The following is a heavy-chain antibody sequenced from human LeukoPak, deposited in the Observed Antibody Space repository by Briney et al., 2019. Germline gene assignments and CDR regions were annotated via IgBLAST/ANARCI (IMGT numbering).Heavy chain of an antibody. D-gene: IGHD4-17*01. Sequence: GGSLRLSCAASGFTFSSYSMNWVRQAPGKGLEWVSSISSGSSYIYYADSVKGRFTISRDNAKNSLYLQMNSLRAEDTAVYYCARDLYTVTTIYFDYWGQGTLVTVSS. CDR2: ISSGSSYI. CDR1: GFTFSSYS. J-gene: IGHJ4*02. CDR3: ARDLYTVTTIYFDY. V-gene: IGHV3-21*01.